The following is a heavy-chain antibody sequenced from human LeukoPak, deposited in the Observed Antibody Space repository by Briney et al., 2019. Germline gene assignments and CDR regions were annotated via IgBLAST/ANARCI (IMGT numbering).Heavy chain of an antibody. CDR2: INHSGST. CDR3: ANLWTIDAFDI. V-gene: IGHV4-34*01. J-gene: IGHJ3*02. CDR1: GGSFSGYY. Sequence: SETLSLTCAVYGGSFSGYYWSWIRQPPGKGLEWIGEINHSGSTNYNPSLKSRVTISVDTSKNQFSLKLSSVTAADTAVYYCANLWTIDAFDIWGQGTMVTVSS. D-gene: IGHD1-1*01.